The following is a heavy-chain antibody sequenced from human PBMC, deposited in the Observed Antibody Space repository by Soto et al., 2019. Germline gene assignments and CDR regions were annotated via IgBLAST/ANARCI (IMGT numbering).Heavy chain of an antibody. Sequence: SETLSLTCSVSGGSISTSRDYWSWIRQHPGKGLEWIGYIYYSGSTDYNPSLKSRLTISLDTSKNQFSLKLNSVTAADTAIYYCARDQGGYNGRNWFAPWGQGTLVTVSS. D-gene: IGHD5-12*01. CDR2: IYYSGST. CDR1: GGSISTSRDY. J-gene: IGHJ5*02. V-gene: IGHV4-31*03. CDR3: ARDQGGYNGRNWFAP.